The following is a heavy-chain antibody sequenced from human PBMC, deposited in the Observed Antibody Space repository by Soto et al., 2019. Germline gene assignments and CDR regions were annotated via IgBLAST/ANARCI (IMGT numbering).Heavy chain of an antibody. CDR3: ASSAYCGGDCYSSLYYSYYGMHV. J-gene: IGHJ6*02. Sequence: SVKVSCKASGGTFSSYAISWVRQAPGQGLEWMGGIIPIFGTANYAQKFQGRVTITADKSTSTAYMELSSLRSEDTAVYYCASSAYCGGDCYSSLYYSYYGMHVWGPGPTVTVSS. CDR1: GGTFSSYA. V-gene: IGHV1-69*06. CDR2: IIPIFGTA. D-gene: IGHD2-21*02.